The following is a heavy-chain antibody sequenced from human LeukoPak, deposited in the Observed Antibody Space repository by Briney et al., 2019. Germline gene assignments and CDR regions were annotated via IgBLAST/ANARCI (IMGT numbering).Heavy chain of an antibody. V-gene: IGHV3-7*01. J-gene: IGHJ4*02. CDR3: ARGGYYDSSGYLPY. D-gene: IGHD3-22*01. CDR1: GFTFSSYW. CDR2: IKQDGSEK. Sequence: GGSLRLSCAASGFTFSSYWMSWVRQAPGKGLEWVANIKQDGSEKYYVDSVKGRFTIPRDNAKNSLYLQMNSLRAEDTAVYYCARGGYYDSSGYLPYWGQGTLVTVSS.